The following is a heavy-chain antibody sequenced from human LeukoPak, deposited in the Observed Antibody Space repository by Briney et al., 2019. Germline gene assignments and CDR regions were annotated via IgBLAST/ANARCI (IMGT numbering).Heavy chain of an antibody. CDR3: ARDPGSSSFDY. D-gene: IGHD6-13*01. CDR1: TFTFSTYW. Sequence: GGSLRLSCAASTFTFSTYWMIWVRQAPGKGPEFVANINQDGSVKNYVDSVKGRFTISRDNAKNSLYLQMNSLRADDTAVYYCARDPGSSSFDYWGQGTLVTVSS. J-gene: IGHJ4*02. CDR2: INQDGSVK. V-gene: IGHV3-7*01.